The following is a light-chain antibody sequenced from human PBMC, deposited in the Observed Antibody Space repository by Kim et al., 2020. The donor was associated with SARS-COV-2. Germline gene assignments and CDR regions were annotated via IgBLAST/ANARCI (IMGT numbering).Light chain of an antibody. V-gene: IGLV2-14*03. J-gene: IGLJ1*01. Sequence: GQSITISCTGTSSDVGGYNYVSWYQQHPGKAPKLMIFEVSNRPSGVSDRFSGSKSGNTASLTISGLQADDEADYHCSSYTTGTTLVFGTGTKVTVL. CDR2: EVS. CDR1: SSDVGGYNY. CDR3: SSYTTGTTLV.